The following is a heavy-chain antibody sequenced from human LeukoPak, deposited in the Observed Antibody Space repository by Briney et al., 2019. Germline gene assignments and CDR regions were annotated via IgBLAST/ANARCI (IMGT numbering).Heavy chain of an antibody. CDR1: GFTFSSYW. D-gene: IGHD2-2*01. Sequence: PGRSLRLSWAASGFTFSSYWMSWVRQAPGKGLEGVANINQEGSENYYVDSVKGRFTISRDNAKKSMYLQMNSLRAEDTAVYYCVRDRYCSSASCLPNWFDPWGQGTPVTVSS. CDR2: INQEGSEN. V-gene: IGHV3-7*01. CDR3: VRDRYCSSASCLPNWFDP. J-gene: IGHJ5*02.